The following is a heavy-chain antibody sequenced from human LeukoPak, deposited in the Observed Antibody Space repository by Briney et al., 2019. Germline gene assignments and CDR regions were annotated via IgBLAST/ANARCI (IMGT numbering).Heavy chain of an antibody. CDR1: GVIVSSNY. D-gene: IGHD5-18*01. Sequence: GGSLRLSCAASGVIVSSNYISWVRQAPGKGLEWVSIICSGGSTYYADSVKGRFTISKDNSKNTVSLQMNSLRAEDTAVYYCAKEKRGYSYDICDYWGQGTLVTVSS. J-gene: IGHJ4*02. V-gene: IGHV3-53*01. CDR3: AKEKRGYSYDICDY. CDR2: ICSGGST.